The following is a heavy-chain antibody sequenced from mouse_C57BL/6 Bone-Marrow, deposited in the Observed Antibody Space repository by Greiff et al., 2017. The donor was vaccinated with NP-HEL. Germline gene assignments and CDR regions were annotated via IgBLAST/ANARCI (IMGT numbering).Heavy chain of an antibody. D-gene: IGHD2-10*02. V-gene: IGHV1-55*01. Sequence: QVQLQQPGAELVKPGASVKMSCKASGYTFTSYWITWVKQRPGQGLEWIGDIYPGSGSTNYNAKFKSKATLTVDTSSSTAYMQLSSLTSEDSAVYYCARGYGNYVMDYWGQGTSVTVSS. CDR2: IYPGSGST. CDR1: GYTFTSYW. CDR3: ARGYGNYVMDY. J-gene: IGHJ4*01.